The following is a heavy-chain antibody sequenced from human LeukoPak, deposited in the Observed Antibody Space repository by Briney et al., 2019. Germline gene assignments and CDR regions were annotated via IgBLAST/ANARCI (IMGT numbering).Heavy chain of an antibody. CDR2: ISPNSGGT. D-gene: IGHD6-19*01. Sequence: ASVKVSCKASGHTFTGNYIHWVRQVPGQGLEWMGWISPNSGGTNYAQKFQDRVTMTRDTSISTAYMELSRLTSDDTAVYYCARGVDSGWYYGYWGQGTLVTVSS. CDR3: ARGVDSGWYYGY. V-gene: IGHV1-2*02. J-gene: IGHJ4*02. CDR1: GHTFTGNY.